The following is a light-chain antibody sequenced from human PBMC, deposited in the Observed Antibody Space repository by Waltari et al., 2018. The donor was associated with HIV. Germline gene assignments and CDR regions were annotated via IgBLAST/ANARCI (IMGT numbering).Light chain of an antibody. J-gene: IGLJ3*02. V-gene: IGLV4-69*01. CDR2: LNSDGSH. CDR1: SGHNKYA. CDR3: QTWDTAYWV. Sequence: HLVLTQSPSASASLVASVKITCALSSGHNKYAIAWHQQQPGKGPRYLGKLNSDGSHTRGDGIPDRFSGSSSGTERFLTISSLQSEDEADYYCQTWDTAYWVFGGGTKLTVL.